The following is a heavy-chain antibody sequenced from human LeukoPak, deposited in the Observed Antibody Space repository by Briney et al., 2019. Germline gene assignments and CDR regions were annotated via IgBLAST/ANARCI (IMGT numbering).Heavy chain of an antibody. J-gene: IGHJ5*01. CDR3: ARYFYGGYAGVDS. Sequence: SETLSLTCTVSGGSISSYYWSWIRQPPGKGLEWIGHIFYSGSTTYNYNPPLKSRVTISLDTSKNQFSLKLSSVTAADTAVYYCARYFYGGYAGVDSWGQGTLVTVSS. D-gene: IGHD4-23*01. CDR1: GGSISSYY. CDR2: IFYSGSTTY. V-gene: IGHV4-59*08.